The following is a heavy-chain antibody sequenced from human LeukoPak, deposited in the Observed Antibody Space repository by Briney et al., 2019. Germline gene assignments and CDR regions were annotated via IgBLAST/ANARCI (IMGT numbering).Heavy chain of an antibody. CDR3: ASPFVVVTTGGVY. J-gene: IGHJ4*02. CDR1: GFTFSSYE. CDR2: ISSSGSTI. Sequence: GGSLRLSRAASGFTFSSYEMNWVRQAPGKGLEWVSYISSSGSTIYYADSVKGRFTISRDNAKNSLYLQMNSLRAEDTAVYYCASPFVVVTTGGVYWGQGTLVTVSS. D-gene: IGHD2-21*02. V-gene: IGHV3-48*03.